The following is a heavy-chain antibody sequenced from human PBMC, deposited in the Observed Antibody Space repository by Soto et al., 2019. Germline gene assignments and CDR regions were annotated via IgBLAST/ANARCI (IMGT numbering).Heavy chain of an antibody. CDR1: GYTFTSYA. CDR2: INAGNGNT. D-gene: IGHD2-15*01. J-gene: IGHJ3*02. V-gene: IGHV1-3*01. Sequence: QVQLVQSGAEVKKPGASVKVSCKASGYTFTSYAMRWVRQAPGQRLEWMGWINAGNGNTKYSQKFQGRVTITTDKAARTACRELSGLRSEDSSVEYCAPISSGGSCYSGLGAIDIWGQGTMVTVSS. CDR3: APISSGGSCYSGLGAIDI.